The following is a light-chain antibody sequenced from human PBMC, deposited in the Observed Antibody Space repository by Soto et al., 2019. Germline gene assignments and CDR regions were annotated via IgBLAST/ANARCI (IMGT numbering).Light chain of an antibody. Sequence: QSVLTQPPSVSAAPGQKVTISCSGSSSNIGNNYVSWYQQLPGTAPKLLIYDNNKRPSGIPDRFSGSKSGASVTLGITGLQTGDEADYYCATWYISLSAVVFGGGPKLTVL. CDR2: DNN. CDR3: ATWYISLSAVV. CDR1: SSNIGNNY. J-gene: IGLJ2*01. V-gene: IGLV1-51*01.